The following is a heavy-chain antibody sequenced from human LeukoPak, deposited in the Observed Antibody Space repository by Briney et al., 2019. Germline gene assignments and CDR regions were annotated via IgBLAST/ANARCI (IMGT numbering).Heavy chain of an antibody. Sequence: GASVKVSCKASGYTFTGYYMHWVRQAPGQGLEWMGWINPNSGGTNYAQKFQGRVTMTRNTSISTAYMELSSLRSEDTAVYYCARDSSGYYWGYYGMDVWGQGTTVTVSS. CDR3: ARDSSGYYWGYYGMDV. V-gene: IGHV1-2*02. CDR2: INPNSGGT. D-gene: IGHD3-22*01. CDR1: GYTFTGYY. J-gene: IGHJ6*02.